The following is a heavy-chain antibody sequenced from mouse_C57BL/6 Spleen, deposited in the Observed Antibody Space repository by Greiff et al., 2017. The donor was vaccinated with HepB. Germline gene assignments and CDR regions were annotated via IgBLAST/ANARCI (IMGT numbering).Heavy chain of an antibody. CDR1: GYTFTSYW. CDR3: ARREWDFYYFDY. Sequence: VQLQQPGAELVRPGSSVKLSCKASGYTFTSYWMDWVKQRPGQGLEWIGNIYPSDSETHYNQKFKDKATLTVDKSSSTAYMQLSSLTSEDSAVYYCARREWDFYYFDYWGQGTTLTVSS. CDR2: IYPSDSET. J-gene: IGHJ2*01. D-gene: IGHD4-1*01. V-gene: IGHV1-61*01.